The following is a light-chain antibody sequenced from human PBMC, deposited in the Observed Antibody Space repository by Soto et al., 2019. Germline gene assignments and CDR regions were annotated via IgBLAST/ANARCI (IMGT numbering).Light chain of an antibody. CDR2: GAS. J-gene: IGKJ1*01. CDR1: ESVSSNY. CDR3: QQYGTSPRT. V-gene: IGKV3-20*01. Sequence: EIVVTQSPGTLSLSTGERASLSCRATESVSSNYLSLYQQKPGQAPRVFIYGASIRATGIPDRFSGSGSETDVTLTISGLEAEDFAVYYCQQYGTSPRTFGQGTKVDIK.